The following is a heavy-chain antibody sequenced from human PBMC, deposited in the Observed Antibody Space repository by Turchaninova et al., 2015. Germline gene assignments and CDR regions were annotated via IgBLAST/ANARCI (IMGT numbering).Heavy chain of an antibody. Sequence: QVPLQQWGAGLLTPSETLSLTCAVYGGSFRGSHWNWIRQPPGKGLEWIGEISDEEGTNYNSALKSRATISVDTSKNQFSLNLMSVTAADTAVYYCARGLDRIKLGYWGQGTLVTVSS. CDR3: ARGLDRIKLGY. CDR1: GGSFRGSH. CDR2: ISDEEGT. J-gene: IGHJ4*02. D-gene: IGHD5-18*01. V-gene: IGHV4-34*01.